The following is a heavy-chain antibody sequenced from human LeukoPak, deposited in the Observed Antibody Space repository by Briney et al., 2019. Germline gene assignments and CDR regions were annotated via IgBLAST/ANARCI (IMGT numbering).Heavy chain of an antibody. D-gene: IGHD5-12*01. Sequence: PSETLSLTCTVSGGSIDSYYWSWIRQPPGKGLEWIGYIYYTGGTEYHPSLKSRVTISVDTSKNQFSLKLSSVTAADTAVYYCARVWGYSYGYFDYWGQGSLVTVSS. J-gene: IGHJ4*02. CDR2: IYYTGGT. CDR3: ARVWGYSYGYFDY. CDR1: GGSIDSYY. V-gene: IGHV4-59*08.